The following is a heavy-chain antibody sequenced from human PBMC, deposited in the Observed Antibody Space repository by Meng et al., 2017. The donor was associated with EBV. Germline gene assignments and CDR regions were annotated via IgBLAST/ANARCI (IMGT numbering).Heavy chain of an antibody. V-gene: IGHV1-8*01. D-gene: IGHD6-13*01. CDR3: ARAEIAATGRLDY. CDR1: GYTFTSYD. J-gene: IGHJ4*02. CDR2: MNPNSGNT. Sequence: QVQLVQSWAEGKKPGGSVKVSCKASGYTFTSYDINWVRQATGQGLEWMGWMNPNSGNTGYAQKFQGRVTMTRNTSISTAYMELSSLRSEDTAVYYCARAEIAATGRLDYWGQGTLVTVSS.